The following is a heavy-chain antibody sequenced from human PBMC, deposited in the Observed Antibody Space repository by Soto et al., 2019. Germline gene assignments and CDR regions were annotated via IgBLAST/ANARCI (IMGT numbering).Heavy chain of an antibody. D-gene: IGHD2-15*01. J-gene: IGHJ4*02. CDR3: VIQRSGVVY. CDR2: MNPNNGGT. Sequence: QVHLVQSGAEVKKPGASVRVSCKASGYSFTGNSMHWLGPDPGQGLEWMGWMNPNNGGTNYAQRFRGWVTMTRDTSVSTAYMDLNRLKADDTAVYDCVIQRSGVVYWCQGTLFTVSS. V-gene: IGHV1-2*04. CDR1: GYSFTGNS.